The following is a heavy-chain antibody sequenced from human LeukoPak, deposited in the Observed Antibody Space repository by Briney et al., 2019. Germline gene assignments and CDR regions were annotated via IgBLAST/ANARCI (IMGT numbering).Heavy chain of an antibody. CDR3: ARVWYSYGYFDC. CDR2: INPNSGGT. D-gene: IGHD5-18*01. V-gene: IGHV1-2*06. CDR1: GYTFTGYY. Sequence: ASVKVSCKASGYTFTGYYMHWVRQAPGQGLEWMGRINPNSGGTNYAQKFQGRVTMTRDTSISTAYMELSRLRSDDTAVYYCARVWYSYGYFDCWGQGTLVTVSS. J-gene: IGHJ4*02.